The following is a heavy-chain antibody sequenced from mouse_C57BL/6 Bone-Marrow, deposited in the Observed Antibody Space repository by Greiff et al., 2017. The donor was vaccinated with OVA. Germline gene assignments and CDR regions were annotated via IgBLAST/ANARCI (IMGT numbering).Heavy chain of an antibody. CDR1: GYTFTDYE. CDR2: IDPETGGT. D-gene: IGHD2-1*01. V-gene: IGHV1-15*01. J-gene: IGHJ2*01. CDR3: ARGVYPYLYY. Sequence: VKVVESGAELVRPGASVTLSCKASGYTFTDYEMHWVKQTPVHGLEWIGAIDPETGGTAYNQKFKGKAILTADKSSSTAYMELRSLTSEDSAVYYCARGVYPYLYYWGQGTTLTVSS.